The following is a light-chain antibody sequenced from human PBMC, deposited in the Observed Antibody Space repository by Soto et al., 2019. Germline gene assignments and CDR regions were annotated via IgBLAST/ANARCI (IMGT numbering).Light chain of an antibody. CDR3: QQYYDWPMYT. CDR2: GAS. CDR1: QSVSSN. J-gene: IGKJ2*01. V-gene: IGKV3-15*01. Sequence: EIVMTQSPATLSVSPGERATLSCSASQSVSSNLAWYQQKPGQAPRLLIDGASTRATGVPARFSGSGSGTEFTLTISSLQSEDFAVYYCQQYYDWPMYTFGQGTKLEI.